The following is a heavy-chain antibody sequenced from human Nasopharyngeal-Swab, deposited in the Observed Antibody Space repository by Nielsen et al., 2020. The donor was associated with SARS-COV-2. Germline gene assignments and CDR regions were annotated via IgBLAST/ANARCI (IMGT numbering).Heavy chain of an antibody. CDR2: ISYDGSNK. J-gene: IGHJ4*02. Sequence: GESLKISCAASGFTFSRYGMHWVRQAPGKGLEWVAIISYDGSNKYYADSVKGRFTISRDNSKTTVYLQISSLRAEDTAVYYCAKEKTTNTRGYFDFWGQGTLVTVSS. CDR1: GFTFSRYG. V-gene: IGHV3-30*18. D-gene: IGHD1-7*01. CDR3: AKEKTTNTRGYFDF.